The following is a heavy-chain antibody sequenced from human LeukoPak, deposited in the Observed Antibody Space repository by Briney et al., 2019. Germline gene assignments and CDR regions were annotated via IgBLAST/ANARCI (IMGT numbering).Heavy chain of an antibody. V-gene: IGHV3-23*01. J-gene: IGHJ4*02. CDR2: ISGSGGST. Sequence: GGSLKLSCAASGFTFSSYAMSWVRQAPGKGLEWVSAISGSGGSTYYADSVKGRFTISRDNSKNTLYLQMNSLRAEDTAVYYCAKPNRYGDYSFFGVWGQGTLVTVSS. CDR1: GFTFSSYA. CDR3: AKPNRYGDYSFFGV. D-gene: IGHD4-17*01.